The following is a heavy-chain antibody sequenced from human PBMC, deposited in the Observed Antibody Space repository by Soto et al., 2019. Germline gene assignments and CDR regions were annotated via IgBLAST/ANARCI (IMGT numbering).Heavy chain of an antibody. CDR2: INGDGSST. V-gene: IGHV3-74*01. CDR3: ARELDSGY. D-gene: IGHD3-10*01. J-gene: IGHJ4*02. Sequence: EVQLVESGGGLVQPGGSLRLSCAASGFTFSSHWMHWVRQAPGKGLVWVSRINGDGSSTTYADSVKGRFTISRDNAKNKLYLQMNSLRADDTAVYYCARELDSGYWGQGTLVTVSS. CDR1: GFTFSSHW.